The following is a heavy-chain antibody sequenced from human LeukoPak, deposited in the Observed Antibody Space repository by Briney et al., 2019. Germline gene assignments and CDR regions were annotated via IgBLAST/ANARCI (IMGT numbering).Heavy chain of an antibody. CDR2: ISGSGGST. CDR3: AKSSKVRGVIRYTRGYMDV. D-gene: IGHD3-10*01. CDR1: GFTFSSYA. J-gene: IGHJ6*03. Sequence: GGSLRLSCAASGFTFSSYAMSWVRQAPGKGLEWVSAISGSGGSTYYADSVKGRFTISRDNSKNTLYLQINSLRAEDTAVYYCAKSSKVRGVIRYTRGYMDVWGKGTTVTVSS. V-gene: IGHV3-23*01.